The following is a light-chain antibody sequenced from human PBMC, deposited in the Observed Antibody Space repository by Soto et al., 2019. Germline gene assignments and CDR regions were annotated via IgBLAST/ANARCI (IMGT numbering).Light chain of an antibody. J-gene: IGKJ1*01. CDR2: GAS. CDR1: QSVSINY. V-gene: IGKV3-20*01. Sequence: ENVLTQSPGTLSLSPGERATLSCRASQSVSINYLAWNQQKPGQAPRLLIFGASSRASGIPDRFSGSGSGTDFTLTISRLEPEDSAVYYCQQYGGPWTFGQGTKVEIK. CDR3: QQYGGPWT.